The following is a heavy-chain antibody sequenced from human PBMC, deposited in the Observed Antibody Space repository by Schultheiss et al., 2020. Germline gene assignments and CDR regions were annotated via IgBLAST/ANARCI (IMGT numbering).Heavy chain of an antibody. CDR1: GGSFSGYY. J-gene: IGHJ4*02. V-gene: IGHV4-34*01. D-gene: IGHD5-12*01. Sequence: SETLSLTCAVYGGSFSGYYWSWIRQPPGKGLEWIGEINHSGSTNYNPSLKSRVTISVDTSKNQFSLKLSSVTAADTAVYYCARASGYSGSIGDYWGQGTLVTVSS. CDR2: INHSGST. CDR3: ARASGYSGSIGDY.